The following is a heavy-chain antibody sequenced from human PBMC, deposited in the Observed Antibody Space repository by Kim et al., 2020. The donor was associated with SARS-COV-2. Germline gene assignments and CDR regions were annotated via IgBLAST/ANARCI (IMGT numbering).Heavy chain of an antibody. CDR1: GFTFSTSS. CDR2: ISENSVTT. J-gene: IGHJ4*02. CDR3: ARASTRSWGFYDS. V-gene: IGHV3-23*01. D-gene: IGHD7-27*01. Sequence: GGSLRLSCAASGFTFSTSSMSWVRQAPRTGLEWVSFISENSVTTYYSDSVKGRFKVFRDNSKTTLYLEMNSLGADDTAGYYCARASTRSWGFYDSWGQGT.